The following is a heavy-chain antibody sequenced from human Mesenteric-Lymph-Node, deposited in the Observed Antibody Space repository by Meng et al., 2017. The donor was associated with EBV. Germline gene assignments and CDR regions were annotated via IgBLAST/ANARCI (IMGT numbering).Heavy chain of an antibody. D-gene: IGHD3-22*01. Sequence: HLPLPASVPHPLKPPVPLPIPWRVPGGPFASSSDCWVWIRQPPGKGRDWIGSISYGGSTYYNPSLKSRVTISVETPKNQFSLKLRSVTATDTAVYYCASADYYDTSGNLDFWGQGTLVTVSS. V-gene: IGHV4-39*01. J-gene: IGHJ4*02. CDR3: ASADYYDTSGNLDF. CDR1: GGPFASSSDC. CDR2: ISYGGST.